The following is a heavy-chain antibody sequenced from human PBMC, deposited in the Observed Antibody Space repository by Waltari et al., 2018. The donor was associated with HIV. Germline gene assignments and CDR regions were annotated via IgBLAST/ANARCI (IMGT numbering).Heavy chain of an antibody. J-gene: IGHJ1*01. CDR1: GYIFTRHS. CDR2: INDGNGNT. V-gene: IGHV1-3*01. CDR3: ARAIDYYDSSGFQH. D-gene: IGHD3-22*01. Sequence: QVQLVQSGAEVKKPGASVKVSCKASGYIFTRHSMHWVRQAPGQRLQWMGWINDGNGNTKYSQKFQGRITITRDTSASTVYMELSSLRSEDTSVYFCARAIDYYDSSGFQHWGQGTLVTVSS.